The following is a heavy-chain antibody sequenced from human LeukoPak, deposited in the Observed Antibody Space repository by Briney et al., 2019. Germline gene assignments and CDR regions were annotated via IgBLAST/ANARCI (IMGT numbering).Heavy chain of an antibody. J-gene: IGHJ4*02. CDR3: AKDKLRYFDWTYDY. Sequence: PGGSLRLSCAASGFTFSSYAMSWVRQAPGKGLEWVSAISGSGGSTYYADSVKGRFTISRDNSKNTLYLQMNSLRAEDTAVYHCAKDKLRYFDWTYDYWGQGTLVTVSS. V-gene: IGHV3-23*01. CDR2: ISGSGGST. D-gene: IGHD3-9*01. CDR1: GFTFSSYA.